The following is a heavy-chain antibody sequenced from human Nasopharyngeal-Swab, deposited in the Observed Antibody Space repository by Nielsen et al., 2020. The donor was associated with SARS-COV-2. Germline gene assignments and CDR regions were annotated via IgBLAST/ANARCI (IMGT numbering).Heavy chain of an antibody. CDR3: AKDLGVDSPLWFDC. J-gene: IGHJ4*02. D-gene: IGHD5-12*01. CDR1: GFTFSSYA. V-gene: IGHV3-23*01. CDR2: ISGSGGTT. Sequence: SLTLSCTASGFTFSSYAMSWVRQAPGKGLEWVSEISGSGGTTYYAESVTGRFTISTDKSKNTLYLQMSSLRAEDTAIYYCAKDLGVDSPLWFDCWGQGTLLTVSS.